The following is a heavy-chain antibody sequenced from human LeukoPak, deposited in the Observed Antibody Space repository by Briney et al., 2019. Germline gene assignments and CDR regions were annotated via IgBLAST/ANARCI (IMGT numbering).Heavy chain of an antibody. CDR1: GFTFSSYE. Sequence: GGSLRLSCAASGFTFSSYEMNWVRQAPGKGLEWVSGINWNGGSTGYADSVKGRFTISRDNAKNSLYLQMNSLRAEGTALYYCASGGIYYGAAFDFWGQGTLVTVSS. CDR2: INWNGGST. J-gene: IGHJ4*02. CDR3: ASGGIYYGAAFDF. V-gene: IGHV3-20*04. D-gene: IGHD1-26*01.